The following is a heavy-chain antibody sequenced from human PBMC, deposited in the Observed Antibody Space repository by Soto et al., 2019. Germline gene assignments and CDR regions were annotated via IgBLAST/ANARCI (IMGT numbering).Heavy chain of an antibody. CDR1: GAALSNHF. J-gene: IGHJ4*02. Sequence: QVQLVQSGAEVRKPGSSVKVSCTTFGAALSNHFISWVRLAPGQGLEWMGRITPILGIPNFSQNFQGRVTMTADRSTKTIYMELSSLRSDDTAVYYCARGGSVDYGGYNYWGQGTLVTVSS. V-gene: IGHV1-69*02. CDR3: ARGGSVDYGGYNY. D-gene: IGHD4-17*01. CDR2: ITPILGIP.